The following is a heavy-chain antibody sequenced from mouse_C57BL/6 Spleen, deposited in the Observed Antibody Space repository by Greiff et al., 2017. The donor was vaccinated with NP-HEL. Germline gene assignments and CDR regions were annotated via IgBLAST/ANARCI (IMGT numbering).Heavy chain of an antibody. Sequence: EVQRVESGAGLVKPGGSLKLSCAASGFTFSSYAMSWVRQTPEKRLEWVAYISSGGDYTYYADTVKGRFTISRDTARNTLYLQMSSLKSEDKAMYYCRREATVGRWWFAYWGQGTLVTVSA. CDR3: RREATVGRWWFAY. CDR1: GFTFSSYA. D-gene: IGHD1-1*01. V-gene: IGHV5-9-1*02. CDR2: ISSGGDYT. J-gene: IGHJ3*01.